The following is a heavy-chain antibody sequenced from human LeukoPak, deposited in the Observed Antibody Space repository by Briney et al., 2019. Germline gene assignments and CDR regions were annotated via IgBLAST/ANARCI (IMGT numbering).Heavy chain of an antibody. CDR2: ISYDGSNK. CDR3: AKKGDMNGGAFDI. Sequence: GGSLRLSCAASGFTFSSYGMHWVRQAPGKGLEWVAVISYDGSNKYYADSVKGRFTISRDNSKNTLYLQMNSLRDEDTAVYYCAKKGDMNGGAFDIWGQGTMVTVSS. D-gene: IGHD2-15*01. V-gene: IGHV3-30*18. CDR1: GFTFSSYG. J-gene: IGHJ3*02.